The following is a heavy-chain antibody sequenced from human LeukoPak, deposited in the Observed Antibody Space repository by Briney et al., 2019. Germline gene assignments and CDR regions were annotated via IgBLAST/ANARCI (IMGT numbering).Heavy chain of an antibody. CDR2: INPNSGDT. CDR1: GYTFTGYS. V-gene: IGHV1-2*02. D-gene: IGHD5-12*01. Sequence: ASVKVSCKASGYTFTGYSMHWVRQAPGQGLEWMGWINPNSGDTNYAQKFQGRVTMTRDTSISTAYMELSRLRSDDTAVYYCARPKWLRSSSYAFDIWGQGTMVTVSS. CDR3: ARPKWLRSSSYAFDI. J-gene: IGHJ3*02.